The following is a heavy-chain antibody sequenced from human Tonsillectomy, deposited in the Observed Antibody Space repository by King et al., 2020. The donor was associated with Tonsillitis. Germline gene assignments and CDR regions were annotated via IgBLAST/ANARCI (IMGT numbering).Heavy chain of an antibody. CDR1: GFTFSPYW. CDR2: INSDGSSS. D-gene: IGHD3-10*01. CDR3: VRLYYDSGILYHFDY. J-gene: IGHJ4*02. V-gene: IGHV3-74*01. Sequence: VQLVESGGGLVQPGGSLRLSCAASGFTFSPYWMHWVRQAPGKGLVWVARINSDGSSSSYADSVKGRFTISRDNANNTLFLQMNSLSVEDTAMYYCVRLYYDSGILYHFDYWGQGTLVTVSS.